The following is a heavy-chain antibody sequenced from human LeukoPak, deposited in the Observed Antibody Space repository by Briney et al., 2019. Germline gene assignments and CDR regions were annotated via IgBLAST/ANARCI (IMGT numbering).Heavy chain of an antibody. CDR3: AKSSGEILPRLLDY. V-gene: IGHV3-23*01. J-gene: IGHJ4*02. D-gene: IGHD3-10*01. CDR2: ISGSGGST. Sequence: XSXVRQAPXKGLEWVSAISGSGGSTYYADSVKGRFTISRDNSKNTLYLQMNSLRAEDTAVYYCAKSSGEILPRLLDYWGQGTLVTVSS.